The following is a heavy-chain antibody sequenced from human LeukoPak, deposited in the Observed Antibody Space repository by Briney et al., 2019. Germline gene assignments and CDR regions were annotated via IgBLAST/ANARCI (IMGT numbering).Heavy chain of an antibody. CDR1: GGTFSSYA. Sequence: SVKVSCKASGGTFSSYAISWVRQAPGQGLEWMGGIIPIFGTANYAQKFQGRVTITADESTSTAYMELSSLRSEDTAVYYCARIVTQDYGVLDYWGQGTLVTVSS. CDR3: ARIVTQDYGVLDY. J-gene: IGHJ4*02. D-gene: IGHD4-17*01. V-gene: IGHV1-69*01. CDR2: IIPIFGTA.